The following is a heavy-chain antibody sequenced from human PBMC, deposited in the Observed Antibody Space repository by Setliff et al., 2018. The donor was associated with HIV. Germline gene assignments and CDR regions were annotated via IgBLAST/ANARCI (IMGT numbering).Heavy chain of an antibody. CDR2: MYHSGST. CDR3: ASRWGSYYDTNGHPFNY. V-gene: IGHV4-38-2*01. D-gene: IGHD3-22*01. J-gene: IGHJ4*02. Sequence: TLSLTCSVSGHSIRSGYYWGWIRQPPGKGLEWIGTMYHSGSTYYNPSLQGRVTMFFDTSEDHFSLRLSSVTAADTAVYYCASRWGSYYDTNGHPFNYWGQGTLVTVSS. CDR1: GHSIRSGYY.